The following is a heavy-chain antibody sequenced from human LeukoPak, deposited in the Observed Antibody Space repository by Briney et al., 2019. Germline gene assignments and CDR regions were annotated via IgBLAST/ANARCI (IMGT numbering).Heavy chain of an antibody. CDR2: ISGSGGST. CDR1: GFTFSSYA. D-gene: IGHD2-2*01. J-gene: IGHJ6*03. Sequence: GGSLRLSCAASGFTFSSYAMTWVRQAPGKGLEWVSAISGSGGSTYYADSLKGRFTISRDNSKNTLYLQMNSLRGEDTAVYYCAKTGRYCSSTSCYGDYYYYYYIDVWGKGTTVTVSS. CDR3: AKTGRYCSSTSCYGDYYYYYYIDV. V-gene: IGHV3-23*01.